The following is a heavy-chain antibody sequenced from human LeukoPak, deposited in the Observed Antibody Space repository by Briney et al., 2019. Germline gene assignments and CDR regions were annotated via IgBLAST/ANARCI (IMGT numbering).Heavy chain of an antibody. Sequence: ASVKVSCKASGYTFTSYYMHWVRQAPGQGLEWMGIINPSGGSTSYAQKFQGRVTMTRDTSTSTVYLELSSLRSEDTAVYYCARDDDRQSQQWLASPSVYWGQGTLVTVSS. J-gene: IGHJ4*02. CDR1: GYTFTSYY. CDR2: INPSGGST. D-gene: IGHD6-19*01. CDR3: ARDDDRQSQQWLASPSVY. V-gene: IGHV1-46*01.